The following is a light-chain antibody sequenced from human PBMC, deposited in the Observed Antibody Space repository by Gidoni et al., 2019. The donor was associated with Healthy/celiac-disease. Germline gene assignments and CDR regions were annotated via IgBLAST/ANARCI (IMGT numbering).Light chain of an antibody. CDR3: QQYYSTPLAWT. J-gene: IGKJ1*01. CDR2: WAS. V-gene: IGKV4-1*01. CDR1: QSVLYSSNNKNY. Sequence: INCKSSQSVLYSSNNKNYLAWYQQKPGQPPKLLIYWASTRESGVPDRFSGSGSGTDFTLTISSLQAEDVAVYYCQQYYSTPLAWTFGQGTKVEIK.